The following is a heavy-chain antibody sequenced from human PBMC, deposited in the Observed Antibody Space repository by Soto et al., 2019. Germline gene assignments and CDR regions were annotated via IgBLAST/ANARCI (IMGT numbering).Heavy chain of an antibody. D-gene: IGHD1-26*01. CDR2: INAGNGNT. V-gene: IGHV1-3*01. J-gene: IGHJ4*02. Sequence: GASVKVSCKASGYTFTSYAMHWVRQAPGQRLEWMGWINAGNGNTKYSQKFQGRVTITRDTSASTAYIELSSLRSEDTAVYYCARDLGGSYMVDYWGQGTLVTVS. CDR3: ARDLGGSYMVDY. CDR1: GYTFTSYA.